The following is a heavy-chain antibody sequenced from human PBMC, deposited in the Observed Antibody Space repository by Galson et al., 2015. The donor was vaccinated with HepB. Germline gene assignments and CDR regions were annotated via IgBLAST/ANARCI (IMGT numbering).Heavy chain of an antibody. CDR2: NFCSGST. J-gene: IGHJ4*02. CDR1: GGSISSSNYY. Sequence: ETLSLTCTVSGGSISSSNYYWGWIRQPPGQGLEWIGSNFCSGSTYYNPSLKGRVTISVETSKNQLSLKVNSVTAADTAFYYCASGRRDGYRYFDYWGQGTLVTVSS. D-gene: IGHD5-24*01. V-gene: IGHV4-39*01. CDR3: ASGRRDGYRYFDY.